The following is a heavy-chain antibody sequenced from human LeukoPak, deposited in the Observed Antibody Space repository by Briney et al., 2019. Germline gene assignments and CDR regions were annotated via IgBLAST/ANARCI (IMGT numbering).Heavy chain of an antibody. CDR1: GYTFTSYY. J-gene: IGHJ4*02. V-gene: IGHV1-18*04. D-gene: IGHD3-16*01. CDR2: ISGYNGNT. Sequence: ASVKVSCKASGYTFTSYYMHWVRQAPGQGLEWMGWISGYNGNTNYAQKLQGRVTMTTDTSTSTVYLELRSLRSDDTAIYYCARPRSLMTRDAFDIWGQGILVTVSS. CDR3: ARPRSLMTRDAFDI.